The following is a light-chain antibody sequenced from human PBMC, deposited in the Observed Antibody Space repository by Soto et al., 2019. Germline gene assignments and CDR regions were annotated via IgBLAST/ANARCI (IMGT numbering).Light chain of an antibody. CDR1: QSVLLTSNNKNY. J-gene: IGKJ2*02. CDR2: WAS. Sequence: DIVMTQSPDSLAVSLGERTTINCKSSQSVLLTSNNKNYLAWYQQKPGQPPKLLIYWASTRESGVPDRFSASGSGTYFTLTSTGLQAQDVAVYYGQQYFTTPSTFGQGTRLEIK. CDR3: QQYFTTPST. V-gene: IGKV4-1*01.